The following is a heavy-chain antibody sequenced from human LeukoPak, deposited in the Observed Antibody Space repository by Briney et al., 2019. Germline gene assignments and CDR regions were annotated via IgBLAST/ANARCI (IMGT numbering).Heavy chain of an antibody. Sequence: SETLSLTCTVSGGSISSSSYYWGWIRQPPGKGLEWIGSIYYSGSTYYNPSLKSRVTISVDTSQNQFSLKLSSVTAADTAVYYCARLSPYNSSWYERYSYYYMDVWGKGTTVTISS. J-gene: IGHJ6*03. V-gene: IGHV4-39*01. CDR3: ARLSPYNSSWYERYSYYYMDV. CDR2: IYYSGST. D-gene: IGHD6-13*01. CDR1: GGSISSSSYY.